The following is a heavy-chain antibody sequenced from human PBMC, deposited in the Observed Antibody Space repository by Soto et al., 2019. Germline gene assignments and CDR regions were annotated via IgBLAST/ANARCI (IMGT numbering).Heavy chain of an antibody. CDR2: MNPNSGHT. CDR1: GYTFTSHD. V-gene: IGHV1-8*01. CDR3: ASDMSTN. D-gene: IGHD2-2*01. J-gene: IGHJ4*02. Sequence: QVQLVQSGAEMKKPGASVKVSCKASGYTFTSHDINWMRQTTGQGLERMGWMNPNSGHTNYAQKFQGRVTMTRDTSISTAYMELTNLRSEDTAIYYCASDMSTNWGQGTLVTVSS.